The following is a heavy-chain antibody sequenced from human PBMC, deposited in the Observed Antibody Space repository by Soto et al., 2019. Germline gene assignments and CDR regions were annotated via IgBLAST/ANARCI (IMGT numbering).Heavy chain of an antibody. V-gene: IGHV4-59*08. J-gene: IGHJ5*02. Sequence: SETLSLTCTVSGGSISSYYWSWIRQPPGKGLEWIGYIYYSGSTNYNPSLKSRVTISVDTSKNQCSLRLSSVPAADTAMYYCARHGERTIRSLNWFDPWGQGTRVTVSS. CDR1: GGSISSYY. CDR2: IYYSGST. D-gene: IGHD7-27*01. CDR3: ARHGERTIRSLNWFDP.